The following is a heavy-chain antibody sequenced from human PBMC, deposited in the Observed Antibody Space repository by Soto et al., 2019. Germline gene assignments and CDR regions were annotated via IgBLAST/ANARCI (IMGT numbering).Heavy chain of an antibody. CDR2: MNPNSGGT. Sequence: GASVKVSCKASGYTFTGNYMHWVRQAPGQGLEWMGWMNPNSGGTNYAQKFQGRVTMTRDTSISTAYMELSRLRSDDTAVYYCAIAHPPKSWNYVHFGHYYGMDVWGLGTTVTVSS. V-gene: IGHV1-2*02. CDR1: GYTFTGNY. CDR3: AIAHPPKSWNYVHFGHYYGMDV. D-gene: IGHD1-7*01. J-gene: IGHJ6*02.